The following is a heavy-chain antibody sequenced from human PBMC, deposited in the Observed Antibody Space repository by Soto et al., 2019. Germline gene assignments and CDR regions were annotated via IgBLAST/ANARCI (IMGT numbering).Heavy chain of an antibody. Sequence: ASVKVSCKASGGTFSSYAISWVRQAPGQGLEWMGGIIPIFGTANYAQKFQGRVTITADESTSTAYMELSSLRSEDTAVYYCARDWPGIAAAPASQHWGQGTLVTVSS. CDR1: GGTFSSYA. V-gene: IGHV1-69*13. J-gene: IGHJ1*01. CDR3: ARDWPGIAAAPASQH. D-gene: IGHD6-13*01. CDR2: IIPIFGTA.